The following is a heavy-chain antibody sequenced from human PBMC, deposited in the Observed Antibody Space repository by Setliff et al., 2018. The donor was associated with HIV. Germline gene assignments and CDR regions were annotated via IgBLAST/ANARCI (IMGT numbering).Heavy chain of an antibody. CDR2: IIPISGTV. CDR1: GGTFSSYA. V-gene: IGHV1-69*05. D-gene: IGHD2-2*01. J-gene: IGHJ5*02. Sequence: ASVKVSCKASGGTFSSYATSWVRQAPGQGLEWMGGIIPISGTVNYAQKFWGRVTITTHESTSTAYMELSSLRSEDTAVYYCARDFGGYCSSMSCPGLFDPWGQGTLVTVSS. CDR3: ARDFGGYCSSMSCPGLFDP.